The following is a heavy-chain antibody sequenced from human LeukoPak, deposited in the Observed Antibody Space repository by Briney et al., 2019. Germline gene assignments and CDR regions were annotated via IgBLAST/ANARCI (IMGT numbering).Heavy chain of an antibody. V-gene: IGHV1-2*02. Sequence: ASLKVSCKASGYTFTGYNMHWVRQPPGQGLEWMGWINPNTGGTNYAQKFQGRVTMTRDTPSSTAYMELRRLRSDDTAVYYCARGGDSMYYDFWTGNYYGMDVWGQGTTVTVSS. CDR2: INPNTGGT. J-gene: IGHJ6*02. CDR1: GYTFTGYN. CDR3: ARGGDSMYYDFWTGNYYGMDV. D-gene: IGHD3-3*01.